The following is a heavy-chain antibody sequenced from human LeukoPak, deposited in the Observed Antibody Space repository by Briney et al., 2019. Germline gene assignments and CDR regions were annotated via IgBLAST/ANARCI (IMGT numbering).Heavy chain of an antibody. CDR2: IYHSGSN. D-gene: IGHD3-10*01. V-gene: IGHV4-34*01. Sequence: SETLSLTCAVYGGSFSGYYRGWVRQPPGKGLEWVGSIYHSGSNYYNPSLKSGVIISVDTSNNQFSLKLSSVTAADTAVYYCARHVLVHYYGSGSKFDYWGQGTLVTVSS. CDR3: ARHVLVHYYGSGSKFDY. CDR1: GGSFSGYY. J-gene: IGHJ4*02.